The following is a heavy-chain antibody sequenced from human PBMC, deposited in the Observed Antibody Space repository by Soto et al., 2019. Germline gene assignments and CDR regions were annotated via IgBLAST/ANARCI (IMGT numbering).Heavy chain of an antibody. Sequence: SETLSLTCTVSGGSISSYYWSWIRQPPGKGLEWIGYIYYSGSTNYNPSLKSRVTISVDTSKNQFSLKLSSVTAADTAVYYCASFFSSGGDYNWFDLWGQGTLVTVSS. J-gene: IGHJ5*02. CDR3: ASFFSSGGDYNWFDL. V-gene: IGHV4-59*01. D-gene: IGHD6-19*01. CDR2: IYYSGST. CDR1: GGSISSYY.